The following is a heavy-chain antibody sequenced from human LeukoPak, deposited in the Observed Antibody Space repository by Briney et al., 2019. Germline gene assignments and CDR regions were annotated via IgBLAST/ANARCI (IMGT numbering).Heavy chain of an antibody. D-gene: IGHD5-18*01. J-gene: IGHJ3*02. V-gene: IGHV1-18*01. CDR1: GYTFTSYG. CDR3: ARFVTGGYSYGPPRGAFDI. Sequence: ASVKVSCKASGYTFTSYGISWVRQAPGQGLEWMGWISAYNGNTNYAQKLQGRVTMTTDTSTSTAYMELRSLRSDDTAVYYCARFVTGGYSYGPPRGAFDIWGQGTMVTVSS. CDR2: ISAYNGNT.